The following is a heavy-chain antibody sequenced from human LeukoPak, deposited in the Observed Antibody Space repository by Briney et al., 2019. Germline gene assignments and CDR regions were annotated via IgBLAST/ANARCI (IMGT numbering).Heavy chain of an antibody. Sequence: GGSLRLSCAASGFTFSNYAMHWVRQAPGKGLEWVSAISGSGGSTYYADSVKGRFTISRDNSKNTLYLQMNSLRAEDTAVYYCAEYYDILTGYSFSGPYWGQGTLVTVSS. J-gene: IGHJ4*02. CDR1: GFTFSNYA. V-gene: IGHV3-23*01. D-gene: IGHD3-9*01. CDR2: ISGSGGST. CDR3: AEYYDILTGYSFSGPY.